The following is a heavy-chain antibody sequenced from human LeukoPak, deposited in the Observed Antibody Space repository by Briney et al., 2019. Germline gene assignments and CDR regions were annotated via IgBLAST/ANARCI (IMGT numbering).Heavy chain of an antibody. CDR3: ARGVAGSYYYYYMDV. D-gene: IGHD6-19*01. Sequence: ASVKVSCKASGYTFTSYGFSWVRQAPGQGLEWMGWINPNSGGTNYAQKFQGRVTMTRDTSISTAYMELSRLRSDDTAVYYCARGVAGSYYYYYMDVWGKGTTVTISS. CDR1: GYTFTSYG. CDR2: INPNSGGT. V-gene: IGHV1-2*02. J-gene: IGHJ6*03.